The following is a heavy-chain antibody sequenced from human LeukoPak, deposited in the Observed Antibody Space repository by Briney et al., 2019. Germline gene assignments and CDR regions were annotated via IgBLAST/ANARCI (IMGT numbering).Heavy chain of an antibody. CDR2: ISWNSGSI. V-gene: IGHV3-9*01. CDR3: AKVVVPAAPIDY. CDR1: GFTFDDYA. Sequence: GGSLRLSCAASGFTFDDYAMHWVRQAPGKGLEWVSGISWNSGSIGYADSVKGRFTISRDNSKNTLYLQMNSLRAEDTAVYYCAKVVVPAAPIDYWGQGTLVTVSS. D-gene: IGHD2-2*01. J-gene: IGHJ4*02.